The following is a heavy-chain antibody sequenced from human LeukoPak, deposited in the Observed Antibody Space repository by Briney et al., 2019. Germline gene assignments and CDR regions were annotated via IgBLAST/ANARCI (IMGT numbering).Heavy chain of an antibody. D-gene: IGHD3-3*01. V-gene: IGHV1-8*01. J-gene: IGHJ4*02. CDR3: ARLPRVFGVVPLRRALDY. Sequence: ASVKVSCKASGYTFTSYDINWVRQATGQGLEWMGWMNPNSGNTGYAQKFQGRVTMTRNTSISTAYMELSSLRSEDTAVYYCARLPRVFGVVPLRRALDYWGQGTLVTVSS. CDR1: GYTFTSYD. CDR2: MNPNSGNT.